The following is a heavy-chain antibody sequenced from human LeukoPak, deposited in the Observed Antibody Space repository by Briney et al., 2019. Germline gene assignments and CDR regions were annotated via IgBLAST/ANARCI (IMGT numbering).Heavy chain of an antibody. CDR2: IRWNSGSI. CDR3: AKDIVATIRAFDI. J-gene: IGHJ3*02. D-gene: IGHD5-12*01. CDR1: GFTYDDYA. Sequence: SLRRSGAGSGFTYDDYAMLWLRPGPGKGLEWGSGIRWNSGSIGYADSVKGRFTISRDNAKNSLYLQMNSLRAEDTAVYYCAKDIVATIRAFDIWGQGKMVTVSS. V-gene: IGHV3-9*01.